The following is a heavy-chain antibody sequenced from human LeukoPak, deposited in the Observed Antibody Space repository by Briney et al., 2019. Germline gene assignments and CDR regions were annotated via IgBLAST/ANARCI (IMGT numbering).Heavy chain of an antibody. J-gene: IGHJ4*02. V-gene: IGHV3-23*01. D-gene: IGHD2-2*01. CDR1: GFPFSSYA. CDR2: ISGSGDST. Sequence: QPGGSLRLSCAASGFPFSSYAMTWVRQAPGKGLEWVSGISGSGDSTYYADPVKGRFTISRDNSKNTLYLQMNSLRAEDTAVYYCAKAPDTSWYCFDYWGQGTLSPSPQ. CDR3: AKAPDTSWYCFDY.